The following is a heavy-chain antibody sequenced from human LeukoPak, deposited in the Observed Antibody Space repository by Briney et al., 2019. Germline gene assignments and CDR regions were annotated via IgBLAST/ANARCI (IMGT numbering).Heavy chain of an antibody. V-gene: IGHV1-18*01. CDR1: GYTFTSYG. J-gene: IGHJ5*02. CDR3: ARETYYGSGSHKNWFDP. Sequence: ASVKVSCKASGYTFTSYGISWVRQAPGQGLEWMGWISAYNGNTNYAQKLQGRVTMTTDTSTSTAYMELRSLRSDDTAVYYCARETYYGSGSHKNWFDPWGQGTLVTVSS. CDR2: ISAYNGNT. D-gene: IGHD3-10*01.